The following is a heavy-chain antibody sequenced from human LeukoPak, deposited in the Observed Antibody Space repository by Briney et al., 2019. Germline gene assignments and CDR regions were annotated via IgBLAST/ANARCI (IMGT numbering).Heavy chain of an antibody. CDR2: SYSGGST. J-gene: IGHJ3*02. V-gene: IGHV3-66*02. Sequence: GGSLRLSCAASGFTVSSNYMSWVRQAPGKGLEWVSASYSGGSTYYADSGKCRFTISRDNSKHTLYFQMNSLRAEDTAVYYCARDGGSGSYVRAFDIWGQGTMVTVSS. CDR3: ARDGGSGSYVRAFDI. CDR1: GFTVSSNY. D-gene: IGHD1-26*01.